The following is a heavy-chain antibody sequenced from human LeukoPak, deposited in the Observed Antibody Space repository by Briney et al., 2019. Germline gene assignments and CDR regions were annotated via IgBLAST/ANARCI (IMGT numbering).Heavy chain of an antibody. Sequence: SETLSLTCTVSGGSISSYYWGWIRQPPGKGLEWIGSIYYSGSTYYNLSLKSRVTISVDTSKNQFSLKLSSVTAADTAMYYCVRHWRRISLIGYWGQGTLVTVSS. J-gene: IGHJ4*02. D-gene: IGHD2/OR15-2a*01. CDR1: GGSISSYY. CDR2: IYYSGST. V-gene: IGHV4-39*01. CDR3: VRHWRRISLIGY.